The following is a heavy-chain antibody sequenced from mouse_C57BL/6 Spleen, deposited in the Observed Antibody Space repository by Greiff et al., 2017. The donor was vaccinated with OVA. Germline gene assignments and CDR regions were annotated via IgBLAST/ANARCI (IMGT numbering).Heavy chain of an antibody. CDR2: INPNNGGT. V-gene: IGHV1-22*01. CDR3: ARGGYYYGSSYGYFDV. J-gene: IGHJ1*03. CDR1: GYTFTDYN. Sequence: VQLQQSGPELVKPGASVKMSCKASGYTFTDYNMHWVKQSHGKSLEWIGYINPNNGGTSYNQKFKGKATLTVNKSSSTAHMELRSLTSEDSAVYYCARGGYYYGSSYGYFDVWGTGTTVTVSS. D-gene: IGHD1-1*01.